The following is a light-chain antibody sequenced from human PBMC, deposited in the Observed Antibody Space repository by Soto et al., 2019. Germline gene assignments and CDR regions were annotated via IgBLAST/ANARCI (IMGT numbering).Light chain of an antibody. CDR1: QSVSSSF. CDR2: GAS. CDR3: QQYGSSPLT. V-gene: IGKV3-20*01. Sequence: EIVLTQSPGTLSLSPGERATLSCRASQSVSSSFLAWYQQKPGQAPRLLIYGASSRATGIPDRLSGSGSVTDFTLTISRLEPEDVAVYYCQQYGSSPLTFGGGTKVEIK. J-gene: IGKJ4*01.